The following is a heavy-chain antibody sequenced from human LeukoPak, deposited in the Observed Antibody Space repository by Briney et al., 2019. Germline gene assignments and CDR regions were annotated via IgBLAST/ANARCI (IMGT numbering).Heavy chain of an antibody. D-gene: IGHD3-3*01. CDR1: GDSVSSNSAA. Sequence: SQTLSLTCAISGDSVSSNSAAWNWIRQSPSGGLEWLGRTYYRSKWYNDYAVSVKSRITINPDTSKNQFSLQLNSVTPEDTALYYCARGYTYYDFWSGYRPDAFDIWGQGTMVTVSS. V-gene: IGHV6-1*01. CDR2: TYYRSKWYN. CDR3: ARGYTYYDFWSGYRPDAFDI. J-gene: IGHJ3*02.